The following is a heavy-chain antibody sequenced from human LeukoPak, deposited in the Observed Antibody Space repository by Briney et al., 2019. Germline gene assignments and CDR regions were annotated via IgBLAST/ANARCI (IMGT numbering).Heavy chain of an antibody. CDR3: ARVKRYSGYDYPIDYYYYYMDV. J-gene: IGHJ6*03. D-gene: IGHD5-12*01. Sequence: SVKVSCKASGGTFSSYTISWVRQAPGQGLEWMGRIIPILGIANYAQKFQGRVTITADKSTSTAYMELSSLRSEDTAVYYCARVKRYSGYDYPIDYYYYYMDVWGRGTTVTVSS. V-gene: IGHV1-69*02. CDR1: GGTFSSYT. CDR2: IIPILGIA.